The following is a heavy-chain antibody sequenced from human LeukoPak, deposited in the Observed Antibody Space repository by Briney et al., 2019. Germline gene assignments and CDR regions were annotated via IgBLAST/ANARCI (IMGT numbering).Heavy chain of an antibody. CDR1: GYTFTDYY. V-gene: IGHV1-2*02. J-gene: IGHJ4*02. CDR3: ARDRDYSNTERGFDY. CDR2: INPNSGET. Sequence: ASVKVSCKTSGYTFTDYYIHWVRQAPGQGLEWMGWINPNSGETNSARKFQGRVTMTGDTSISTAYMELRGVTSDDTAVYYCARDRDYSNTERGFDYWGQGTLVTVSS. D-gene: IGHD4-11*01.